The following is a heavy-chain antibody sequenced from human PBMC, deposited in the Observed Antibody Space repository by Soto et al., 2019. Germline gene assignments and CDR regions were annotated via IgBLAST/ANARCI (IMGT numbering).Heavy chain of an antibody. CDR3: ARDLIRPGYGSSSGWFDP. Sequence: SVNVSCKASGGSFSSFAISWVRQAPGQGLEWMGGIIPTFGTANYAQKFQGRVTITADESTSTAYMELSSLRSEDTAVYYCARDLIRPGYGSSSGWFDPWGQGTLVTVSS. V-gene: IGHV1-69*13. D-gene: IGHD6-6*01. CDR2: IIPTFGTA. J-gene: IGHJ5*02. CDR1: GGSFSSFA.